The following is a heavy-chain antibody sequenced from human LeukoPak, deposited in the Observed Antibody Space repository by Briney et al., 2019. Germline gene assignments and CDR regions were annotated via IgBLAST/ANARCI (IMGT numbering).Heavy chain of an antibody. V-gene: IGHV1-2*02. CDR2: INPNSGGT. Sequence: ASVKVSCKASGYTFTGYYMHWVRQAPGQGLEWMGWINPNSGGTNYAQKFQGRVTMTRDTSISTAYMELSRLRSDDTAVYYCAREPYDFWSGYYDYWGQGTLVTVSS. D-gene: IGHD3-3*01. CDR3: AREPYDFWSGYYDY. CDR1: GYTFTGYY. J-gene: IGHJ4*02.